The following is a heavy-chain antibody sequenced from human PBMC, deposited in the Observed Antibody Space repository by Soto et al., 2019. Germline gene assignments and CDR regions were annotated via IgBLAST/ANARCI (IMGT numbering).Heavy chain of an antibody. CDR2: INAGNGDT. V-gene: IGHV1-3*01. D-gene: IGHD2-15*01. CDR1: GYTFSTYT. Sequence: GSVKVSCKASGYTFSTYTMHWVRQAPGQRLEWMGWINAGNGDTKYSQKFQGRVTITCDTSASTAYMELSSLRSEDTAVYYCARRVVPFAFLHDMDVWGQGTTVTVSS. CDR3: ARRVVPFAFLHDMDV. J-gene: IGHJ6*02.